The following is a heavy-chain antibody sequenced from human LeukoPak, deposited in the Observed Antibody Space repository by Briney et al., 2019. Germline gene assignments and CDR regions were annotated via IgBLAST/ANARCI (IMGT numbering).Heavy chain of an antibody. CDR2: ISSSSYI. J-gene: IGHJ4*02. D-gene: IGHD3-22*01. V-gene: IGHV3-21*01. Sequence: GGSLRLPCAASGFTFSSYSMNWVRQAPGKGLEWVPSISSSSYIYYADSVKGRFTISRDNAKNSLYLQMNSLRAEDTAVYYCARDYDSSGSIDYWGQGTLVTVSS. CDR3: ARDYDSSGSIDY. CDR1: GFTFSSYS.